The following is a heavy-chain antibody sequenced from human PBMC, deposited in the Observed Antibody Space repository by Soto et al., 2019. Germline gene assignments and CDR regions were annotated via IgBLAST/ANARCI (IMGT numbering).Heavy chain of an antibody. CDR3: ARVRLGGLSLVPAFDI. V-gene: IGHV4-30-4*01. D-gene: IGHD3-16*02. J-gene: IGHJ3*02. CDR2: IYYSGST. Sequence: SATLSLTCTVSGGSISSGDYYWRWIRQPPGKGLEWIGYIYYSGSTYYNPSLKSRVTISVDTSKNQFSRKLSSVTAADTAVYYCARVRLGGLSLVPAFDIWGQGTMVTVSS. CDR1: GGSISSGDYY.